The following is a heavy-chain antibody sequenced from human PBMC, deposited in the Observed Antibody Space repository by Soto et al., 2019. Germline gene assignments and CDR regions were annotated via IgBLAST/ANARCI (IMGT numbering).Heavy chain of an antibody. D-gene: IGHD3-22*01. CDR1: GYTFTSYY. J-gene: IGHJ4*02. Sequence: ASVKVSCKASGYTFTSYYMHWVRQAPGQGLEWMGIINPSGGSTSYAQKFQGRLTMTRDTSTSTVYMELSSLRSEDTAVYYCDHGRYYYDSXGYPXDYWGQGTLVTVSS. CDR2: INPSGGST. CDR3: DHGRYYYDSXGYPXDY. V-gene: IGHV1-46*01.